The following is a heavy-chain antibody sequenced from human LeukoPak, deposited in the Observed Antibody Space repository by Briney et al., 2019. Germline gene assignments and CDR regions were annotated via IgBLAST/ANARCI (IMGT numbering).Heavy chain of an antibody. CDR1: GGSFSAYY. CDR2: INHGGST. V-gene: IGHV4-34*01. D-gene: IGHD4-23*01. CDR3: ARYFDYGGNSRVFQH. J-gene: IGHJ1*01. Sequence: PSETLSLTCAVYGGSFSAYYWTWIRQPPGKGLEWIGEINHGGSTNYDPSLKSRVTISIDTAKNQFSLKMSSVTAADTAVYFCARYFDYGGNSRVFQHWGQGTLVTVSS.